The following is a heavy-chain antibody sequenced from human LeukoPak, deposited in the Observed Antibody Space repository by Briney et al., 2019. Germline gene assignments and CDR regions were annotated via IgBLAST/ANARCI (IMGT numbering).Heavy chain of an antibody. J-gene: IGHJ4*02. CDR1: GYTLTELS. V-gene: IGHV1-24*01. Sequence: ASVKVSCKVSGYTLTELSMHWVRQAPGKGLEWMGGFDPEDGETIYAQKFQGRVTMTEDTSTDTAYMELSSLRSEDTAVYYCATGPMRELPTAAVDYXGQGTLVTVSS. CDR2: FDPEDGET. CDR3: ATGPMRELPTAAVDY. D-gene: IGHD1-26*01.